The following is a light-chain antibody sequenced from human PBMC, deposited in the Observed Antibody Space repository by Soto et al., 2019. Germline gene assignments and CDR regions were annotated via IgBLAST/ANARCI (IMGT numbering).Light chain of an antibody. CDR3: QNYDTSPT. CDR1: QSFGSSY. CDR2: GAS. V-gene: IGKV3-20*01. J-gene: IGKJ1*01. Sequence: EIVLTQSPGTLSLSAGERATLSCRASQSFGSSYLAWYQQKPGQAPTVLIYGASSRATGIPDRFSGSGSGTDFTLTISRLEPEDFAVYYCQNYDTSPTFGQGTKVEI.